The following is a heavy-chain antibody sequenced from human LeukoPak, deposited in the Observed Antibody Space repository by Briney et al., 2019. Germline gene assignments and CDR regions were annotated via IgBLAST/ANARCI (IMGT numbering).Heavy chain of an antibody. V-gene: IGHV4-59*12. CDR2: IYYSGST. J-gene: IGHJ3*02. D-gene: IGHD5-18*01. CDR1: GGSISNYY. Sequence: SETVSLTCTVSGGSISNYYWSWIRQPPGKELEWIGYIYYSGSTNYNPSLKSRVTISVDTSKNQFSLKLRSVTAADTAVYYCARDGLWIQNAFDIWGQGTMVTVSS. CDR3: ARDGLWIQNAFDI.